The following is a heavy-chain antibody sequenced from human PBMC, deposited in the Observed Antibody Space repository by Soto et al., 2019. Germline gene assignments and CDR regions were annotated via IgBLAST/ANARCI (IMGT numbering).Heavy chain of an antibody. D-gene: IGHD2-15*01. CDR1: GFTFRNSW. V-gene: IGHV3-7*01. CDR3: ARDSGYCSGNTYCFDY. CDR2: IKPDESEK. J-gene: IGHJ4*02. Sequence: GGSLRLSCAASGFTFRNSWMSWVRQAPGKGLEWVANIKPDESEKYYVDSVKGRFTISRDNAKNSLYLQMNSLRAEDTAVYYCARDSGYCSGNTYCFDYWGQGTPVTVSS.